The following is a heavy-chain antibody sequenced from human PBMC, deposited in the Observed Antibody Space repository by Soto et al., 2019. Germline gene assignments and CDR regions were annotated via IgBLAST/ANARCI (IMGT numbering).Heavy chain of an antibody. J-gene: IGHJ4*02. CDR2: IIPILDIA. CDR3: ARDVGLGPVTVSTHVDY. CDR1: GGTFSNYT. V-gene: IGHV1-69*08. Sequence: QVQLVQSGAEVQKPGSSVKVSCKASGGTFSNYTITWVRQAPGQGLEWMGRIIPILDIANYAKKFQGRVTITADKSTSTAYMELSSLRSEDTAVYYWARDVGLGPVTVSTHVDYWGQGTLVIVSS. D-gene: IGHD4-17*01.